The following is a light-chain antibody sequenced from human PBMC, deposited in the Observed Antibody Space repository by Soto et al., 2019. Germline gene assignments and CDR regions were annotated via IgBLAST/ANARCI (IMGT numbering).Light chain of an antibody. Sequence: QSALTQPASVSGSPGQSITISCTGTSSDVCGYNYVSWYQQHPGKAPKLMIYDVSNRPSGVSNRFSGSKSGSTASLTISGLQAEDEADYYCSSYTSSTTLVVFGGGTKVTVL. CDR1: SSDVCGYNY. V-gene: IGLV2-14*03. CDR2: DVS. J-gene: IGLJ2*01. CDR3: SSYTSSTTLVV.